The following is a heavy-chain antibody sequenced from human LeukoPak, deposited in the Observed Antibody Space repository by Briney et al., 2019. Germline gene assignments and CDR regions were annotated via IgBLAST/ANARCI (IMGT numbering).Heavy chain of an antibody. CDR2: INHSGST. CDR1: GGSFSGYY. D-gene: IGHD6-19*01. Sequence: SETLSLTCAVYGGSFSGYYWSWIRQPPGKGLEWVGEINHSGSTNYNPSLKRRVTISVDTSKNQFSLKLSSVTAADTAVYYCATYSSGWSYFDYWGQGTLVTVSS. J-gene: IGHJ4*02. V-gene: IGHV4-34*01. CDR3: ATYSSGWSYFDY.